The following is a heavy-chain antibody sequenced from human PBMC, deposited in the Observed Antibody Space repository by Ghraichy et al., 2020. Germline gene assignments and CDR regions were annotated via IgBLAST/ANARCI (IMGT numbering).Heavy chain of an antibody. CDR1: GFTFSSYA. Sequence: GESLNISCAASGFTFSSYAMSWVRQAPGKGLEWVSAISGSGGSTYYADSVKGRFTISRDNSKNTLYLQMNSLRAEDTAVYYCAKNYGDYLDYWYFDLWGRGTLVTVSS. V-gene: IGHV3-23*01. D-gene: IGHD4-17*01. J-gene: IGHJ2*01. CDR2: ISGSGGST. CDR3: AKNYGDYLDYWYFDL.